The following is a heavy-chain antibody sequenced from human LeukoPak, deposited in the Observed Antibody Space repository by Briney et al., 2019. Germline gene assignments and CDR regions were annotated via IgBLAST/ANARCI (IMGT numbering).Heavy chain of an antibody. CDR2: IRYDGSDK. D-gene: IGHD3-10*01. J-gene: IGHJ6*03. CDR1: GFTFSSYG. CDR3: AKIGYSGSGVGYYMDV. V-gene: IGHV3-30*02. Sequence: GGSLRLSCAASGFTFSSYGFHWVRQAPGKGLEWVAFIRYDGSDKYYADSVKGRFTISRDNSKNTLYLQMNSLRAEDTAVYYCAKIGYSGSGVGYYMDVWGKGTTVTISS.